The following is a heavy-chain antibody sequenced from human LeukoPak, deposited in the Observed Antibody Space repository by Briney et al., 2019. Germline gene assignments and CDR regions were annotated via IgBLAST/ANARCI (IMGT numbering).Heavy chain of an antibody. D-gene: IGHD6-6*01. CDR1: GGSISSYY. CDR2: IYYSGST. V-gene: IGHV4-59*01. CDR3: ARVSGSSSWYWFDP. J-gene: IGHJ5*02. Sequence: PSETLSLTCTVSGGSISSYYWSWIRQPPGKGLEWIGYIYYSGSTNYNPSLKSRVTISVDTSKNQFSLKLSSVTAADTAVYYCARVSGSSSWYWFDPWGQGTLVTVSS.